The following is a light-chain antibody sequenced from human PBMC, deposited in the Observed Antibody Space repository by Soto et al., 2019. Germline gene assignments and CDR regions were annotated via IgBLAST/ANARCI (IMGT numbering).Light chain of an antibody. V-gene: IGLV9-49*01. CDR1: SGSSNYK. CDR3: GADHGSGSNPMWV. Sequence: QSVLTQPPSASASLGASVTLTCTLSSGSSNYKVDWYQQRPGKGPRFVMRVGTGGIVGSKGDGIPDRFSVLGSGLNRYLTIKNIQEEDKSDYHCGADHGSGSNPMWVFGGGTKLTVL. J-gene: IGLJ2*01. CDR2: VGTGGIVG.